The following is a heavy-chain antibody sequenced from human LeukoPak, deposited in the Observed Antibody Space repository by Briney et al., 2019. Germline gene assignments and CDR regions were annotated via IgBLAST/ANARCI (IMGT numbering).Heavy chain of an antibody. CDR1: GFTFSRHG. D-gene: IGHD3-3*01. CDR3: ARDRAWNYFDY. CDR2: ISNDGSRK. V-gene: IGHV3-30*03. J-gene: IGHJ4*02. Sequence: TGGSLRLSCAPSGFTFSRHGMHWVRQAPGKGLEWVAIISNDGSRKYYAHSVEGQFTISRDNSKNTLYLQMDSLRAEDTAVYYCARDRAWNYFDYWGQGTLVTVSS.